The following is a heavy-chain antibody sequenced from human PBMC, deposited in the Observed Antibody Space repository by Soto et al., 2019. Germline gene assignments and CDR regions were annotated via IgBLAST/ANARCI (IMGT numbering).Heavy chain of an antibody. V-gene: IGHV3-48*02. D-gene: IGHD6-19*01. CDR2: ISTSGATI. Sequence: EVQLVESGGGLVQPGGSLRLSCVASGFTFSTDSMNWVRQAPGKGLEWVAHISTSGATIYYADSVKGRFTISSDNAKTSLYLQMDSLRNDDTAVYYCARFFGSGFDYWGQGTLVTVSS. CDR3: ARFFGSGFDY. J-gene: IGHJ4*02. CDR1: GFTFSTDS.